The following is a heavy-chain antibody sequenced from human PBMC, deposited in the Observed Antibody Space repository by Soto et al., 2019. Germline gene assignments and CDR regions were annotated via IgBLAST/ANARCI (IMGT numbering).Heavy chain of an antibody. D-gene: IGHD5-18*01. CDR1: GGSISSGGYY. V-gene: IGHV4-31*03. CDR3: ARGADTAMVYYYYGMDV. CDR2: IYYSGST. J-gene: IGHJ6*02. Sequence: LSLTCTVSGGSISSGGYYWSWIRQHPGKGLEWIGYIYYSGSTYYNPSLKSRVTISVDTSKNQFSLKLSSVTAADTAVYYCARGADTAMVYYYYGMDVWGQGTTVTVSS.